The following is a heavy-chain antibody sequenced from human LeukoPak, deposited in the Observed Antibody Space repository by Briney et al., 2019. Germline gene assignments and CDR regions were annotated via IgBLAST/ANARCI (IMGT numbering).Heavy chain of an antibody. D-gene: IGHD2-15*01. J-gene: IGHJ6*02. CDR1: GGSFSDYY. V-gene: IGHV3-11*04. CDR3: ARPYSDYYGMDV. CDR2: ISSSSSTI. Sequence: KASETLSLTCAVYGGSFSDYYMSWIRQAPGKGLEWVSYISSSSSTIYYADSVKGRFTISRDNAKNSLYLQMNSLRDEDTAVYYCARPYSDYYGMDVWGQGTTVTVSS.